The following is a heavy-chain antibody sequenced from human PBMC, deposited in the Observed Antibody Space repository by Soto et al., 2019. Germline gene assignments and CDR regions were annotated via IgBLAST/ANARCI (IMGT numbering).Heavy chain of an antibody. J-gene: IGHJ6*02. D-gene: IGHD5-18*01. Sequence: ASVKVSCKASGYTFTGYYMHWVRQAPGQGLEWMGWINPNSGGTNYAQKFQGRVTMTRDTSISTAYMELSKLRSDDTAVYYCARDGDPSYGDYYYGMDVWGQGTTVTVSS. CDR2: INPNSGGT. CDR3: ARDGDPSYGDYYYGMDV. CDR1: GYTFTGYY. V-gene: IGHV1-2*02.